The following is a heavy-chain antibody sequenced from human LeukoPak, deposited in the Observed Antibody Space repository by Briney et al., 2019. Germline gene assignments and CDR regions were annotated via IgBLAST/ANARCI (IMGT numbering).Heavy chain of an antibody. Sequence: GGSLRLSCAASGFTFSSFGMSWARQAPGKGLEWVSVISGSGSGGSSYYADSVKGRFTISRDNSKNTLYLQMNSLGAEDTAVYHCAKIAVAGIWYFDLWGRGTLVTVSS. CDR1: GFTFSSFG. J-gene: IGHJ2*01. CDR2: ISGSGSGGSS. V-gene: IGHV3-23*01. D-gene: IGHD6-19*01. CDR3: AKIAVAGIWYFDL.